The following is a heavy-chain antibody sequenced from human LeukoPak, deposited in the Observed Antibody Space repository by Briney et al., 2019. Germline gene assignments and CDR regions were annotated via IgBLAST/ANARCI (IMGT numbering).Heavy chain of an antibody. CDR1: GLTFSTSG. J-gene: IGHJ4*02. CDR2: IGPTGSDR. V-gene: IGHV3-21*06. D-gene: IGHD1-14*01. Sequence: GGSLRLSCTASGLTFSTSGFNWVRQAPGKGLEWVASIGPTGSDRYHADSIKGRFTISRDNANNFLYLQMNSLRPEDTAEYYCATETNGRHYDYWGQGTLLTVSS. CDR3: ATETNGRHYDY.